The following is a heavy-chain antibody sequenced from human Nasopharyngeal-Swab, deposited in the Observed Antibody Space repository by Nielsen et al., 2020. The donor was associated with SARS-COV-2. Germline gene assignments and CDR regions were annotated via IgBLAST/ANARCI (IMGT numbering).Heavy chain of an antibody. CDR2: INPNSGGT. CDR1: GYTFTGYY. CDR3: ARDQTISSNAFDI. V-gene: IGHV1-2*02. Sequence: ASVKVSCKASGYTFTGYYMHWVRQAPGQGLEWMGWINPNSGGTNYAQKFQGRVTMTRDTSINTAYMELSRLRSDDTAVYYCARDQTISSNAFDIWGQGTMVTVSS. J-gene: IGHJ3*02. D-gene: IGHD2-2*01.